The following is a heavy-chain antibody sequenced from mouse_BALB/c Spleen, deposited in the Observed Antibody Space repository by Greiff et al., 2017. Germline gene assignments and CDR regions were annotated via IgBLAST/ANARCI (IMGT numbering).Heavy chain of an antibody. J-gene: IGHJ2*01. Sequence: EVKLVESGGGLVKPGGSLKLSCAASGFTFSSYAMPWVRQTPEKRLEWVASISSGGSTYYPDSVKGRFTISRDNARNILYLQMSSLRSEDTAMYYCARGWGITTGNFDYWGQGTTLTVSS. CDR1: GFTFSSYA. CDR2: ISSGGST. V-gene: IGHV5-6-5*01. D-gene: IGHD1-2*01. CDR3: ARGWGITTGNFDY.